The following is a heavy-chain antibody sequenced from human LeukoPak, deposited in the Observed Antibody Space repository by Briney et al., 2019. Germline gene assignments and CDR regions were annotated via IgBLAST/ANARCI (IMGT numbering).Heavy chain of an antibody. V-gene: IGHV3-23*01. CDR3: AKGAYGSSGYYYAFDY. J-gene: IGHJ4*02. CDR1: GFTFSSYA. Sequence: GGSLRLSCAASGFTFSSYAMSWVRQAPGKGLEWVSTFGGSGGNTYYADSVKGRFTISRDNSKKTLYLQMNSLRAEDTALYYCAKGAYGSSGYYYAFDYWGQGTLVTVSS. D-gene: IGHD3-22*01. CDR2: FGGSGGNT.